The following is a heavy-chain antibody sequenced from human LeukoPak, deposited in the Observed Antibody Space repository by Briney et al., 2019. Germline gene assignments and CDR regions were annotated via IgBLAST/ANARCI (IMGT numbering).Heavy chain of an antibody. CDR1: GGTFSSYA. V-gene: IGHV1-69*01. CDR2: TIPIFGTA. D-gene: IGHD3-10*01. CDR3: ARENYGSGIYYYYYGMDV. Sequence: SVKVSCKASGGTFSSYAISWVRQAPGQGLEWMGGTIPIFGTANYAQKFQGRVTITADESTSTAYMELSSLRSEDTAVYYCARENYGSGIYYYYYGMDVWGQGTTVTVSS. J-gene: IGHJ6*02.